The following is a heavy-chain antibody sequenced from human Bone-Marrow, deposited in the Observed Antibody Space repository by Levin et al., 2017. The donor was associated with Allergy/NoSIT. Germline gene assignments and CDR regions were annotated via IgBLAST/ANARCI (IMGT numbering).Heavy chain of an antibody. D-gene: IGHD3-9*01. V-gene: IGHV3-21*01. J-gene: IGHJ6*02. CDR2: INGGSTDI. CDR1: GFNFSTYN. CDR3: ARDRTYGILRNYGMDV. Sequence: GESLKISCAASGFNFSTYNMNWVRQAPGKALEWVSSINGGSTDIYYADSLKGRFTISRDNAENSLYLQMNGLRAGDTAVYYCARDRTYGILRNYGMDVWGQGTTVTVSS.